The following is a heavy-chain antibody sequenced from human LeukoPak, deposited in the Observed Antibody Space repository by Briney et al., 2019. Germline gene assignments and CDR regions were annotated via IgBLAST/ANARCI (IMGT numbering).Heavy chain of an antibody. J-gene: IGHJ4*02. CDR3: ARVLSSGYRLLDY. CDR1: GYTFTGYY. Sequence: GASVTVSCKASGYTFTGYYMHWVRQAPGQGLEGMGWINPNSGGTNYAQKVQGRVTMTRDTSISTAYMELSRLRSDDTAVYYCARVLSSGYRLLDYWGQGTLVTVSS. V-gene: IGHV1-2*02. CDR2: INPNSGGT. D-gene: IGHD3-22*01.